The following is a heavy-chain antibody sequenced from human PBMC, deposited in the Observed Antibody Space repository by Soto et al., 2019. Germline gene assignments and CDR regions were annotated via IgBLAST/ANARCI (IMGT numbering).Heavy chain of an antibody. V-gene: IGHV3-74*01. CDR2: VNNDGSDT. CDR3: ARGGFDHAFDI. J-gene: IGHJ3*02. D-gene: IGHD3-9*01. Sequence: VQLVESGGDLVQPGGSLRLSCAASGFTFSNYWMHWVRQAPGKGLVWVSRVNNDGSDTIYADSVKGRFTVSRDNAKNTLFLQVNSLRADDTAVYYCARGGFDHAFDIWGQGTMVTVSS. CDR1: GFTFSNYW.